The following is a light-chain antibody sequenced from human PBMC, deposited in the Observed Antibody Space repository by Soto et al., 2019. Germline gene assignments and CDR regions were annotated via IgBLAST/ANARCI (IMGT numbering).Light chain of an antibody. CDR1: QSVSSY. CDR2: GAS. V-gene: IGKV3-15*01. Sequence: EKVMTQSPATLSLSPGERATLSCRASQSVSSYLAWYQQKPGQAPRLLIYGASTRATGIPARFSGSGSGTKFTLTISSLHFEDFEVYYCQQYNNWPSWTFGQGTKVDIK. J-gene: IGKJ1*01. CDR3: QQYNNWPSWT.